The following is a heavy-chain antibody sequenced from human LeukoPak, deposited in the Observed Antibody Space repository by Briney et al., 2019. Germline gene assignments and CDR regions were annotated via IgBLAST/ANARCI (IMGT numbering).Heavy chain of an antibody. CDR2: ISSSGSTI. Sequence: GSLRLSCAASGFTFSSYEMNWVRQAPGKGLEWVSYISSSGSTIYYADSVKGRFTISRDNAKNSLHLQMNSLRAEDTAVYYCARERTGYFDWWGQGTLVTVSS. CDR1: GFTFSSYE. V-gene: IGHV3-48*03. J-gene: IGHJ4*02. CDR3: ARERTGYFDW. D-gene: IGHD2-15*01.